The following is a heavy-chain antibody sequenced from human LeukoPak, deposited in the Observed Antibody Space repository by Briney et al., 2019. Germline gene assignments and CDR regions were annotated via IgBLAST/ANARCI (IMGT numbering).Heavy chain of an antibody. D-gene: IGHD1-1*01. CDR3: ARDSSTTHFDY. Sequence: ASVKVSCKASGFTFTSSAMHWVRQAPGQGLEWMGIINPSGGSTSYAQKFQGRVTMTRDMSTSTVYMELSSLRSEDTAVYYCARDSSTTHFDYWGQGTLVTVSS. CDR1: GFTFTSSA. CDR2: INPSGGST. V-gene: IGHV1-46*01. J-gene: IGHJ4*02.